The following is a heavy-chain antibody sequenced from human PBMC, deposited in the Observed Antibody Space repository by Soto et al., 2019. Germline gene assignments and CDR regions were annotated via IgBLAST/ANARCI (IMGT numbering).Heavy chain of an antibody. CDR1: GITLSSYW. J-gene: IGHJ4*02. Sequence: PGGSVRLSCAASGITLSSYWMSWVRQAPGKGLEWVANIKYDGSEIYYVDSVKGRFTISRDNAKNSLFLQMNSLRAEDTAVYYCVRDGNSGWHFDYWGPGTLVTVFS. CDR3: VRDGNSGWHFDY. CDR2: IKYDGSEI. V-gene: IGHV3-7*03. D-gene: IGHD6-19*01.